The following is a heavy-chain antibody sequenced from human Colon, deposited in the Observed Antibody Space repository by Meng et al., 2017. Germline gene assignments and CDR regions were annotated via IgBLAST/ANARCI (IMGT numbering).Heavy chain of an antibody. CDR2: IFYTGTA. Sequence: HVRPQDSRPVLCKPSLTLSLTFNVSGFSIGTTGDYWTWIRQRPGKGLEWIGKIFYTGTAHYNPSLKTRAAMSVDRSKNQFSLKLSSVTAADTAVYYCARADCTAGICYQFDNWGQGTLVTVSS. V-gene: IGHV4-31*03. D-gene: IGHD2-8*02. J-gene: IGHJ4*02. CDR1: GFSIGTTGDY. CDR3: ARADCTAGICYQFDN.